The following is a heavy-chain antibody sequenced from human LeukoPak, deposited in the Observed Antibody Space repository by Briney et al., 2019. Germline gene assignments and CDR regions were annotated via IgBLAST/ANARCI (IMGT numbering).Heavy chain of an antibody. Sequence: SETLSLTCTVSGGSISSGDSYWYWIRQHPGEGLEWIGYIYHSGTTYYNPSLQSRVSISLGTSTNQFSLKLSSVTAADTAVYYCARDTQFYYASGSYSNGDWYFDFWGRGTLVTVSS. CDR2: IYHSGTT. D-gene: IGHD3-10*01. J-gene: IGHJ2*01. CDR1: GGSISSGDSY. V-gene: IGHV4-31*03. CDR3: ARDTQFYYASGSYSNGDWYFDF.